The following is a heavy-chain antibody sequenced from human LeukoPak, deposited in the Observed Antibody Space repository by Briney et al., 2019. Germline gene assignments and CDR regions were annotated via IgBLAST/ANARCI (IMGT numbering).Heavy chain of an antibody. Sequence: ASVKVSCKASGYTFTGYYIHWVRQAPGQGLEWMGWINPNSGDTNCAQKFQGRVTMTRDTSISTAYMELSGLRSDDTAVYYCAREGCSGGSCYSYSSGLDYWGQGTLVTVSS. J-gene: IGHJ4*02. CDR3: AREGCSGGSCYSYSSGLDY. CDR2: INPNSGDT. D-gene: IGHD2-15*01. CDR1: GYTFTGYY. V-gene: IGHV1-2*02.